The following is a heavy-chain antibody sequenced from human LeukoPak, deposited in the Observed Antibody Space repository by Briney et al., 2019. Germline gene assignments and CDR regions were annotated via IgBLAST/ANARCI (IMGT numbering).Heavy chain of an antibody. J-gene: IGHJ3*02. CDR3: ARHGVTMVRGVRGDAFDI. D-gene: IGHD3-10*01. CDR1: GGSFSGYY. Sequence: SETLSLTCAVYGGSFSGYYWGWIRQPPGKGLEWIGSIYYSGSTYYNPSLKSRVTISVDTSKNQFSLKLSSVTAADTAVYYCARHGVTMVRGVRGDAFDIWGQGTMVTVSS. V-gene: IGHV4-39*01. CDR2: IYYSGST.